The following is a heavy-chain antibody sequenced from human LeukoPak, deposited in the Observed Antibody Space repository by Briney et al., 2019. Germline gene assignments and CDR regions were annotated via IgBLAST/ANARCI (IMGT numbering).Heavy chain of an antibody. V-gene: IGHV1-2*02. J-gene: IGHJ3*02. D-gene: IGHD2-21*01. CDR2: INPNSGGT. CDR3: ASYSTIHAFDI. CDR1: GYTFMGYY. Sequence: ASVKVPCKASGYTFMGYYMHWVRQAPEQGLEWMGWINPNSGGTNYAQKFQGRVTMTRDTSISTAYMELSRLRSDDTAVYYCASYSTIHAFDIWGQGTMVTVSS.